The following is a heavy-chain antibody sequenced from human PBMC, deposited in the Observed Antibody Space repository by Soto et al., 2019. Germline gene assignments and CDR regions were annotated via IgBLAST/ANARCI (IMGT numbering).Heavy chain of an antibody. Sequence: GGSLRLSCAASGFTFSSYSSNWVRQAPGKGLEWVSSISSSLSYIYYADSLKGRFTISRDNAKNSPYLQMNSLRAEDTAVYYCVRVMSELYEGAFDIWGQGTLVTVSS. CDR1: GFTFSSYS. V-gene: IGHV3-21*01. J-gene: IGHJ3*02. D-gene: IGHD1-26*01. CDR2: ISSSLSYI. CDR3: VRVMSELYEGAFDI.